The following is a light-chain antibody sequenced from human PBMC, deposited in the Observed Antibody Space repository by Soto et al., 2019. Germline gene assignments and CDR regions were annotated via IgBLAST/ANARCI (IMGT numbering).Light chain of an antibody. CDR1: QAISNY. CDR3: QQYDNPLLT. CDR2: DAS. V-gene: IGKV1-33*01. J-gene: IGKJ4*01. Sequence: DFQMTQSPSSLHASVGDRVTITCQASQAISNYLNWNKQKPGKPPKLLIYDASNLETGVPSRFSGSGSGTDFTFTISSLQPEDIATYYCQQYDNPLLTFGGGTKVEIK.